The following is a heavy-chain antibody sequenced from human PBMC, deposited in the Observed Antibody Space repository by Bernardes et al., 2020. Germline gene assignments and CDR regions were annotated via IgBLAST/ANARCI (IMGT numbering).Heavy chain of an antibody. CDR1: GYRFTTYW. D-gene: IGHD2-2*01. CDR3: ARTPCSSSSCYYFDY. Sequence: GASLKISCKGSGYRFTTYWIGWVRQMPGKGPEWMGIIYPADSDTRYSPSFQGQVTLSADKSISTAYVQWSSLKASDTAMYYCARTPCSSSSCYYFDYWGQGTLVTVSS. V-gene: IGHV5-51*01. CDR2: IYPADSDT. J-gene: IGHJ4*02.